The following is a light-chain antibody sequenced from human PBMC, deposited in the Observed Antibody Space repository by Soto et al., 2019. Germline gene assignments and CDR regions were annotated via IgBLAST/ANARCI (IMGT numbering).Light chain of an antibody. CDR3: QQYGSSPIT. CDR2: GTS. Sequence: EIVMTQSPDTLSVSPGDRATLSCRASQSVSTNLAWYQQTPGQAPRLLIYGTSSRATGIPDRFSGSGSGTDFTLTISRLEPEDFAVYYCQQYGSSPITFGQGTRREIK. V-gene: IGKV3-20*01. J-gene: IGKJ5*01. CDR1: QSVSTN.